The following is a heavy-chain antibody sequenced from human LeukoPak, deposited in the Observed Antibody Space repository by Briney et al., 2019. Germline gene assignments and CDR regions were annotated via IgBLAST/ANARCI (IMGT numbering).Heavy chain of an antibody. Sequence: ASVKVSCKASGYTFATYGFCWVRQAPGHGLEGMGWISANTGKTDYAQKFQGGVTMTTDTSTSTAYMELRSLRPDDTAVYYCAKVAGDRMDYWGQGTLLTVSS. V-gene: IGHV1-18*01. CDR3: AKVAGDRMDY. D-gene: IGHD6-13*01. CDR2: ISANTGKT. CDR1: GYTFATYG. J-gene: IGHJ4*02.